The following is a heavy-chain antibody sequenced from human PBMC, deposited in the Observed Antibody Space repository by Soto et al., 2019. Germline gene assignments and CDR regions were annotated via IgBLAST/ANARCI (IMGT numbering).Heavy chain of an antibody. CDR1: GYAFSTCD. CDR3: ARRGVATAGTGDF. V-gene: IGHV1-8*02. J-gene: IGHJ4*02. D-gene: IGHD6-13*01. Sequence: ASVKVSCKTSGYAFSTCDINWVRQATGQGLEWMGWLNPKSGNTDYAQRFQGRVNMTRDTSTRTVYMELTSLRSDDTAVYYCARRGVATAGTGDFWGQGTLVTVSS. CDR2: LNPKSGNT.